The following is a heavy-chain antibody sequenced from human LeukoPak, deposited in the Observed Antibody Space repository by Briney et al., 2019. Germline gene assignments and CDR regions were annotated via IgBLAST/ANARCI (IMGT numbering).Heavy chain of an antibody. J-gene: IGHJ3*02. CDR3: AKDPYSSSHYDAFDI. D-gene: IGHD6-6*01. Sequence: GGPLRLSCAASGFTFSSYAMSWVRQAPGKGLEWVSAISGSGGSTYYADSVKGRFTISRDNSKNTLYLQMNSLRAEDTAVYYCAKDPYSSSHYDAFDIWGQGTMVTVSS. CDR1: GFTFSSYA. CDR2: ISGSGGST. V-gene: IGHV3-23*01.